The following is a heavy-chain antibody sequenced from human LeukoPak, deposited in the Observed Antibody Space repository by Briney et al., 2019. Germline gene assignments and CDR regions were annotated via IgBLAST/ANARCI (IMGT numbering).Heavy chain of an antibody. CDR1: GFTFSSYE. D-gene: IGHD5-24*01. CDR3: AKDARGGYNYPYYFDY. CDR2: IRYDGSNK. Sequence: GGSLRLSCAASGFTFSSYEFNWARQAPGKGLEWVAFIRYDGSNKYYADSVKGRFTISRDNSKNTLYLQMNSLRVEDTAMYYCAKDARGGYNYPYYFDYWGQGTLVTVSS. J-gene: IGHJ4*02. V-gene: IGHV3-30*02.